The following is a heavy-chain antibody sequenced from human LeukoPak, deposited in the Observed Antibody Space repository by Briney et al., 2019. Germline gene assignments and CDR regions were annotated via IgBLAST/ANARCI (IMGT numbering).Heavy chain of an antibody. CDR2: IYSGGST. V-gene: IGHV3-66*01. J-gene: IGHJ6*02. D-gene: IGHD3-10*01. CDR3: ARAKGITRYYYGMDV. CDR1: GFTVSSNY. Sequence: SGGSLRLSCAASGFTVSSNYMSWVRQAPGKGLEWVSVIYSGGSTYYADSVKGRFTISRDNSKNTLYLQMNSLRAEDTAVYYCARAKGITRYYYGMDVWGQGTTVTVSS.